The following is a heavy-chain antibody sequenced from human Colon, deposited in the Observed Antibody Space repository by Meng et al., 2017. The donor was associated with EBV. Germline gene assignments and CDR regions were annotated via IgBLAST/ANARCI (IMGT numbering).Heavy chain of an antibody. J-gene: IGHJ5*02. CDR1: GGPMSSGDYF. V-gene: IGHV4-30-4*01. CDR2: IYYSGNT. Sequence: QVQVQESGPGLVKPSQTLSLTCTVSGGPMSSGDYFWNWIRQPPGKGLEWIGYIYYSGNTYYNPSLKSRVTISIDTSKNQFSLKLSSVTAADTAVYYCARAEYYNWFDPWGQGTLVTVSS. CDR3: ARAEYYNWFDP. D-gene: IGHD1-14*01.